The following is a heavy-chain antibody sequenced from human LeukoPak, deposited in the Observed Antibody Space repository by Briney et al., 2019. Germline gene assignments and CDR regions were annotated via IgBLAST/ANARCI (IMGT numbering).Heavy chain of an antibody. J-gene: IGHJ4*02. Sequence: GGSLRLSCVASGFTFSTYSMNWVRQLPGKGLEWLAYIGHTSSAIFYADSMKGRFTISRDNAKNSLHLQMNSLRAEDTAVYYCASSSRNIFDYWGQGTLVTVSS. CDR3: ASSSRNIFDY. D-gene: IGHD2/OR15-2a*01. V-gene: IGHV3-48*01. CDR2: IGHTSSAI. CDR1: GFTFSTYS.